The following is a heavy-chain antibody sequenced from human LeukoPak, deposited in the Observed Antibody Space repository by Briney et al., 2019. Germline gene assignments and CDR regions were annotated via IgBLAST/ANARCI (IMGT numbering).Heavy chain of an antibody. CDR2: INPSGGST. Sequence: ASAKVSCKASGYTFTSYYMHWVRQAPGQGLEWMGIINPSGGSTSYAQKFQGRVTMTRDTSTSTVYMELSSLRSEDTAVYYCARDYSGLDAFDIWGQGTMVTVSS. V-gene: IGHV1-46*01. CDR3: ARDYSGLDAFDI. D-gene: IGHD1-26*01. CDR1: GYTFTSYY. J-gene: IGHJ3*02.